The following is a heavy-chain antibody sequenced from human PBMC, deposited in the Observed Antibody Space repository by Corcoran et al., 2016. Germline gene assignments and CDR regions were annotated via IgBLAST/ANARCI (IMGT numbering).Heavy chain of an antibody. J-gene: IGHJ4*02. Sequence: QVQLQESGPGLVKPSETLSLTCTVSGGSISSYYWSWIRQPPGKGLEWIGYIYYSGSTYYNPSLKSRVTISVDTSKNQFSLKLSSVTAADTAVYYCARRNDFWSGIDYWGQGTLVTVSS. CDR1: GGSISSYY. V-gene: IGHV4-59*04. CDR2: IYYSGST. CDR3: ARRNDFWSGIDY. D-gene: IGHD3-3*01.